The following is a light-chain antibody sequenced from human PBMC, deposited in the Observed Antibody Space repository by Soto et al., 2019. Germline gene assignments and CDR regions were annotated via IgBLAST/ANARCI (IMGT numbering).Light chain of an antibody. CDR1: QGISSY. CDR2: AAS. Sequence: DSQLTQSPFFLSASVGDRVAITCRASQGISSYLVWYQQKAGKAPKSLIYAASTLQTGVPSRFSGSGSGTEFTLTISSLQPEDSATYYCRQHNSLPITFGQGTRLEI. J-gene: IGKJ5*01. CDR3: RQHNSLPIT. V-gene: IGKV1-9*01.